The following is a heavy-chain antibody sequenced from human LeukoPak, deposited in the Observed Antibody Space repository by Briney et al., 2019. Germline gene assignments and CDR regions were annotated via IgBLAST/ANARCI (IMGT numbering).Heavy chain of an antibody. Sequence: GASVKVSCKASGGTFSSYAISWVRQAPGQGLEWMGGIIPIFGTANYAQKFQGRVTITADESTSTAYMELSSLGSEDTAVYYCAREGIAAAGGGAQGVYWGQGTLVTVSS. D-gene: IGHD6-13*01. CDR3: AREGIAAAGGGAQGVY. V-gene: IGHV1-69*13. CDR2: IIPIFGTA. J-gene: IGHJ4*02. CDR1: GGTFSSYA.